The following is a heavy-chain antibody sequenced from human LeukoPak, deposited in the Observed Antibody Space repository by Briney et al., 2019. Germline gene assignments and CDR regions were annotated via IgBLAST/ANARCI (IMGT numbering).Heavy chain of an antibody. CDR1: GGSISSGGYY. D-gene: IGHD5-18*01. CDR2: IYYSGST. Sequence: SETLSLTCTVSGGSISSGGYYWSWIRQHPGKGLEWIGYIYYSGSTYYNPSLKSRVTISVDTSKNQFSLKLSSVTAADTAVYYCARDRSGYSYGPDAFDIWGQGTMVTVSS. J-gene: IGHJ3*02. V-gene: IGHV4-31*03. CDR3: ARDRSGYSYGPDAFDI.